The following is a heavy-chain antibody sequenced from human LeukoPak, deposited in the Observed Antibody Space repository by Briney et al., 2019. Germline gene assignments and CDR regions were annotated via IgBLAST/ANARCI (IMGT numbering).Heavy chain of an antibody. CDR1: GGSISSYY. CDR3: ARRRPYYYGSGSETYYYYYMDV. V-gene: IGHV4-59*01. Sequence: PSETLSLTCIVSGGSISSYYWSWIRQPPGKGLEWIGYIYYSGSTNYNPSLKSRVTISVDTSKNQFSLKLSSVTAADTAVYYCARRRPYYYGSGSETYYYYYMDVWGKGTTVTISS. D-gene: IGHD3-10*01. CDR2: IYYSGST. J-gene: IGHJ6*03.